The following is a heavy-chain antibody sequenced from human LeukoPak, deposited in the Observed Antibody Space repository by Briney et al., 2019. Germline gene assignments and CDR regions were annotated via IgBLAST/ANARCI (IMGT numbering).Heavy chain of an antibody. Sequence: ASVKVSCKASGYTFTSYAMHRVRQAPGQRLEWMGWINAGNGNTKYSQKFQGRVTITRDTSASTAYMELSSLRSEDTAVYYCASSVPLYYYDSSGYYRGSYYYGMDVWGKGTTVTVSS. V-gene: IGHV1-3*01. CDR3: ASSVPLYYYDSSGYYRGSYYYGMDV. D-gene: IGHD3-22*01. J-gene: IGHJ6*04. CDR1: GYTFTSYA. CDR2: INAGNGNT.